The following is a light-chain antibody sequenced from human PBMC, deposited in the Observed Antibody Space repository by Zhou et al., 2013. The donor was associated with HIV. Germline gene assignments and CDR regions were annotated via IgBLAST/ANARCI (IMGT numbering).Light chain of an antibody. CDR3: QQSYSAPPIT. CDR1: QSISNY. Sequence: DIQMTQSPSTLSASVGDRVTVTCRASQSISNYLNWYRQKPGKAPELLIYAASSLQSGVPSRFSGSGSGTDFTLTISSLQPEDFATYYCQQSYSAPPITFGQGTRLEIK. V-gene: IGKV1-39*01. CDR2: AAS. J-gene: IGKJ5*01.